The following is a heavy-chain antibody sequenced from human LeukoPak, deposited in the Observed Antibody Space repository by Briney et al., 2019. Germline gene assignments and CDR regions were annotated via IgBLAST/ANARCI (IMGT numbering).Heavy chain of an antibody. V-gene: IGHV1-69*05. Sequence: SVKVSCKASGGTFSSYAISWVRQAPGQGLEWMGGIIPIFGTANYAQKFQGRVTITTDESTSTAYMELSSLRSEDMAVYYCARGGDILTLLGNWFDPWGQGTLVTVSS. CDR1: GGTFSSYA. CDR2: IIPIFGTA. CDR3: ARGGDILTLLGNWFDP. D-gene: IGHD3-9*01. J-gene: IGHJ5*02.